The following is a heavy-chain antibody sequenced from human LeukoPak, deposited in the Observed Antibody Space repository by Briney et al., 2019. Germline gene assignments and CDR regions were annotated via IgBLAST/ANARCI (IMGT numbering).Heavy chain of an antibody. CDR2: ISYDGSNK. CDR1: GFTFSSYA. D-gene: IGHD3-10*01. Sequence: PGGSLRLSCAASGFTFSSYAMHWVRQAPGKGLEWVAVISYDGSNKYCADSVKGRFTISRDNSKNTLYLQMNSLRAEDTAVYYCARDPAHDYYGSGSLDYWGQGTLVTVSS. J-gene: IGHJ4*02. CDR3: ARDPAHDYYGSGSLDY. V-gene: IGHV3-30*04.